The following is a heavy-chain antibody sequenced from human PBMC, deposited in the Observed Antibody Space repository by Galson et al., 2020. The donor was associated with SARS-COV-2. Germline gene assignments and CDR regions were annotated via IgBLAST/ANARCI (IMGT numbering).Heavy chain of an antibody. CDR3: AREQVPAASNWFDP. CDR2: IYYSGST. CDR1: GGSISSSSYY. Sequence: SETLSLPCTVSGGSISSSSYYWGWIRQPPGKGLEWIGSIYYSGSTYYNPSLKSRVTISVDTSKNQFSLKLSSVTAADTAVYYCAREQVPAASNWFDPWGEGTLVSVSS. D-gene: IGHD2-2*01. J-gene: IGHJ5*02. V-gene: IGHV4-39*07.